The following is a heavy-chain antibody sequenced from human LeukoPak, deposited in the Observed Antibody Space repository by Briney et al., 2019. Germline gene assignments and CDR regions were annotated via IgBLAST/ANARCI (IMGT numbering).Heavy chain of an antibody. D-gene: IGHD5-12*01. CDR1: GYTFTIYD. CDR2: MNPNSGNT. J-gene: IGHJ4*02. CDR3: AIRTPVDIVATLGERVKKGLDY. V-gene: IGHV1-8*01. Sequence: ASVKVSCKASGYTFTIYDINWLRQVAGQGLEWMGWMNPNSGNTGYAQKFQGRVTMTRNTSMSTAYMELSSLRSEDTAVYYCAIRTPVDIVATLGERVKKGLDYWGQGTLVTVSS.